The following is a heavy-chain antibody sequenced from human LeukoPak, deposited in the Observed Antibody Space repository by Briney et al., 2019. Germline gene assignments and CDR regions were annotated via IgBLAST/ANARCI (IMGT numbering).Heavy chain of an antibody. CDR3: ARDRRQRLGLPPDY. D-gene: IGHD3-9*01. J-gene: IGHJ4*02. Sequence: GASVKVSCKASGGTFSSYAISWVRQAPGQGLEWMGRIIPILGIANYAQKFQGRVTITADKSTSTAYMELSSLRSEDTAVYYCARDRRQRLGLPPDYWGQGTLVTVSS. CDR1: GGTFSSYA. CDR2: IIPILGIA. V-gene: IGHV1-69*04.